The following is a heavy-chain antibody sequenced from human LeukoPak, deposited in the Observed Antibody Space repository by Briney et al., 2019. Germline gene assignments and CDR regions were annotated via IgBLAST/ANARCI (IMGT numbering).Heavy chain of an antibody. V-gene: IGHV3-23*01. CDR1: GFTFSSFA. J-gene: IGHJ4*02. CDR2: VTGSGSVTSST. D-gene: IGHD3-3*01. Sequence: PGGSLRLSCAASGFTFSSFAMSWVRQAPGKGLEWVSGVTGSGSVTSSTYYADSVKGRFTISRDNSKNTLYLQMNSLRAEDTALYYCAKEGTYNNFWSGYFHWGQGALVTVSS. CDR3: AKEGTYNNFWSGYFH.